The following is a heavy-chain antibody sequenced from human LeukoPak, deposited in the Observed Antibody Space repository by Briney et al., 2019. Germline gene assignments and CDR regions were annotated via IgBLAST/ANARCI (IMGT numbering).Heavy chain of an antibody. J-gene: IGHJ6*02. Sequence: GGSLRLSCAASGFTFSSYAMSWVRQAPGKGLEWVSVISVSGGSTYYADSVKGRFTISRDNSKNTLYLQMDGLRAEDTAVYYCARDFYDFLIDYYYGMDVWGQGTTVTVSS. CDR3: ARDFYDFLIDYYYGMDV. CDR2: ISVSGGST. D-gene: IGHD3-3*01. CDR1: GFTFSSYA. V-gene: IGHV3-23*01.